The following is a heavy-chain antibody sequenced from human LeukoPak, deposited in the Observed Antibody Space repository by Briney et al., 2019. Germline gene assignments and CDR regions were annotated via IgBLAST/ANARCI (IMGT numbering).Heavy chain of an antibody. CDR2: ISSSSGYI. CDR1: GFTFSSYS. V-gene: IGHV3-21*01. Sequence: GGSLRLSCAASGFTFSSYSMNWVRQAPGQGLEWVSSISSSSGYIWYVDSVKGRFTISRDNAKNSLYLQMNSLRAEDTAVYYCARDLGVIVHPSDYWGQGTLVTVSS. CDR3: ARDLGVIVHPSDY. D-gene: IGHD3-16*02. J-gene: IGHJ4*02.